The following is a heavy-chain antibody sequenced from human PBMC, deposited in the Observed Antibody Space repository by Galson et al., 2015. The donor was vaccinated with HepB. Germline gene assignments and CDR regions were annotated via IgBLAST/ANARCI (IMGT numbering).Heavy chain of an antibody. CDR2: IIPIFGTA. Sequence: SVKVSCKASGYTFTSYAISWVRQAPGQGLEWMGGIIPIFGTANYAQKFQGRVTITADESTSTAYMELSSLRSEDTAVYYCAIVLSRSTDFDYWGQGTLVTVSS. V-gene: IGHV1-69*13. CDR3: AIVLSRSTDFDY. D-gene: IGHD3-3*02. J-gene: IGHJ4*02. CDR1: GYTFTSYA.